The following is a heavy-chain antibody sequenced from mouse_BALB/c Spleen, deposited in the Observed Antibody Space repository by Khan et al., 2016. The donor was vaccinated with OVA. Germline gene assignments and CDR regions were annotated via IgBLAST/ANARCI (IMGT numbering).Heavy chain of an antibody. CDR1: GFTFSSYA. V-gene: IGHV5-6-5*01. Sequence: EVELVESGGGLVKPGGSLKLSCAASGFTFSSYAMSWVRQTPEKRLEWVGSISSGGSTYYPDSVKGRFPISRDNTRNHLYLQMSSLRPEDTAMYYCAGGYGSTGVDYWGQGTTLTVSS. CDR2: ISSGGST. J-gene: IGHJ2*01. D-gene: IGHD1-1*01. CDR3: AGGYGSTGVDY.